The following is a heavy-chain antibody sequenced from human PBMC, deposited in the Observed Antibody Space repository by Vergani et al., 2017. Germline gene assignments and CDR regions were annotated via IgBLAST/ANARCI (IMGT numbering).Heavy chain of an antibody. CDR2: IYYSGST. Sequence: QLHLLESGPGLVKPSETLSLTCTVSGGSISSSSYYWGWICQPPGKGLDWIGSIYYSGSTYYNPSFKSRVTISVDTSKNQLSLKLSSVTAADTAVYYCARRQTVTLGYFDLWGRGTLVTVSS. CDR1: GGSISSSSYY. J-gene: IGHJ2*01. CDR3: ARRQTVTLGYFDL. D-gene: IGHD4-17*01. V-gene: IGHV4-39*01.